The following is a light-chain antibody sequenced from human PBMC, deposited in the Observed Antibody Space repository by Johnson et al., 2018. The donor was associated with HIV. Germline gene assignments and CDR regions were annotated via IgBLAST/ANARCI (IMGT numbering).Light chain of an antibody. CDR3: GTWDNSRSAGPYV. J-gene: IGLJ1*01. CDR2: ENN. CDR1: SSNIGNNY. V-gene: IGLV1-51*02. Sequence: QSVLTQPPSVSAAPGQKVTISCSGSSSNIGNNYVSWYQQLPGTAPKLLIYENNKRPSGIPDRFSGSKSGTSATLGITGLQTGDEADYYCGTWDNSRSAGPYVFGTGTKVTVL.